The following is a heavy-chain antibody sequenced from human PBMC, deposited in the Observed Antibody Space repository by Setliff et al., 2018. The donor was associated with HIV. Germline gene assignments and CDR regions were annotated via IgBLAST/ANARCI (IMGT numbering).Heavy chain of an antibody. J-gene: IGHJ4*02. CDR3: ANYGDY. CDR2: IKSRVDGETT. V-gene: IGHV3-15*01. CDR1: GFNFKNAW. D-gene: IGHD3-16*01. Sequence: PGGSLRLSCAGSGFNFKNAWMSWVRQAPGKGLEWVGRIKSRVDGETTYYAASVQGRFTISRDNSKNTVYLQLSSLMPEDTALYYCANYGDYWGQGTLVTVSS.